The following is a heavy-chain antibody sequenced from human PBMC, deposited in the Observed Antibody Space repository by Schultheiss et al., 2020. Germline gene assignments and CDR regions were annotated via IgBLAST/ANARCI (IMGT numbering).Heavy chain of an antibody. CDR1: GGSFSGYY. D-gene: IGHD3-3*01. CDR3: ARGDYDFWSGYYRPYYYYGMDV. V-gene: IGHV4-34*01. J-gene: IGHJ6*02. Sequence: SQTLSLTCAVYGGSFSGYYWSWIRQPPGKGLEWIGSIYYSGSTYYNPSLKSRVTISLDTSKNQFSLKLSSVTAADTAVYYCARGDYDFWSGYYRPYYYYGMDVWGQGTTVTVSS. CDR2: IYYSGST.